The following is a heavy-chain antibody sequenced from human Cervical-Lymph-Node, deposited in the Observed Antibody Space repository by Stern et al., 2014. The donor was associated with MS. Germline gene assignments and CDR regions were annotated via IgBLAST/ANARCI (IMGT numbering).Heavy chain of an antibody. CDR3: ARSITVSGPYDS. Sequence: QVTLRESGPALVKPTQTLTLTCTFSGFSLSTTTMCVSWIRQPPGKALEWLARIYWDDDTSYSTSLRTRLAISKDTSKNQVVLTMGNMDPVDTATYYCARSITVSGPYDSWGQGTLVTVSS. D-gene: IGHD6-19*01. CDR2: IYWDDDT. V-gene: IGHV2-70*15. CDR1: GFSLSTTTMC. J-gene: IGHJ4*02.